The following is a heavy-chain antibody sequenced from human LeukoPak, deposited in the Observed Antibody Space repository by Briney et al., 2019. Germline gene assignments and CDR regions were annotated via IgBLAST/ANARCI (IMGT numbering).Heavy chain of an antibody. Sequence: SETLSLTCTVSGGSISVYHWSWIRQPPGKGLGWIGYLYDTGITNYSPSLKSRVTISVDTSNNQISLKLTSVTAADTAIYFCAKEGMGSEATTADGAFDIWGQGTTVTVSS. CDR3: AKEGMGSEATTADGAFDI. CDR1: GGSISVYH. CDR2: LYDTGIT. D-gene: IGHD1-26*01. V-gene: IGHV4-4*08. J-gene: IGHJ3*02.